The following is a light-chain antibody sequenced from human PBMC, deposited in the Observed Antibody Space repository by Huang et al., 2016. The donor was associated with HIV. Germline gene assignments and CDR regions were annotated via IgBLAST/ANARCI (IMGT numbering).Light chain of an antibody. CDR3: QQYNNWPLT. CDR1: QRVSTN. Sequence: EVVMTQSPVTLLVSPGERATLSCRASQRVSTNLAWYQQRPGQAPRLLRFGVSTGATGITDRVGGSGSGTDFTLTISRLQSEDFAVYYCQQYNNWPLTFGQGTKVEIK. CDR2: GVS. V-gene: IGKV3-15*01. J-gene: IGKJ1*01.